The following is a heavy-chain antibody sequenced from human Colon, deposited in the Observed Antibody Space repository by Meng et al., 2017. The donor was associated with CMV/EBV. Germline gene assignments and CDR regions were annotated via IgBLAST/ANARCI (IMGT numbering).Heavy chain of an antibody. V-gene: IGHV3-33*08. CDR1: EFRFEDYA. CDR2: IWYDGSNK. Sequence: GGSLRLSCAGSEFRFEDYAMNWVRQTPGKGLEWVAVIWYDGSNKYYTDSVKGRFTISRDNSKNTLYLQMNSLRAEDTAVYYCVRDMDSWGQGTLVTVSS. CDR3: VRDMDS. J-gene: IGHJ4*02.